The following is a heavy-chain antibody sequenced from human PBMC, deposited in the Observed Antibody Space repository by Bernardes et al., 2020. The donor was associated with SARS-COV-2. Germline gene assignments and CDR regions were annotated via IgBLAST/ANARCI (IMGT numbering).Heavy chain of an antibody. J-gene: IGHJ4*02. CDR3: ARGPLTGDRSLDY. D-gene: IGHD7-27*01. CDR2: IYYSGST. CDR1: GGSVSSGSYY. Sequence: SETLSLTCTVSGGSVSSGSYYWSWIRQPPGKGLEWIGYIYYSGSTNYNPSLKSRVTISVDTSKNQFSLKLSSVTAADTAVYYCARGPLTGDRSLDYWGQGTLVTVSS. V-gene: IGHV4-61*01.